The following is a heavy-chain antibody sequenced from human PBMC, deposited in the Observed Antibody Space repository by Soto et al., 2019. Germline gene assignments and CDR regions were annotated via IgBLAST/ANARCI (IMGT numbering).Heavy chain of an antibody. J-gene: IGHJ4*02. CDR2: INHSGST. V-gene: IGHV4-34*01. CDR1: GGSFSGYY. CDR3: ASGPMVRGVIITTPWDY. Sequence: QVQLQQWGAGLLKPSETLSLTCAVYGGSFSGYYWSWIRQPPGKGLEWLGEINHSGSTNYNPSLKSRVTISVDTSKNQFSLKLSSVTAADTAVYYCASGPMVRGVIITTPWDYWGQGTLVTVSS. D-gene: IGHD3-10*01.